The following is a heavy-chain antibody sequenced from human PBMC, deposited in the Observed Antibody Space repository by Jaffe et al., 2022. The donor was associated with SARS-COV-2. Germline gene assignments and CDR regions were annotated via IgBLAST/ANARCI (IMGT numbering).Heavy chain of an antibody. V-gene: IGHV3-15*01. CDR1: GFTFSNAW. D-gene: IGHD4-17*01. CDR2: IKSKTDGGTT. Sequence: EVQLVESGGGLVKPGGSLRLSCAASGFTFSNAWMSWVRQAPGKGLEWVGRIKSKTDGGTTDYAAPVKGRFTISRDDSKNTLYLQMNSLKTEDTAVYYCTTDPASYDYGDYYFDYWGQGTLVTVSS. CDR3: TTDPASYDYGDYYFDY. J-gene: IGHJ4*02.